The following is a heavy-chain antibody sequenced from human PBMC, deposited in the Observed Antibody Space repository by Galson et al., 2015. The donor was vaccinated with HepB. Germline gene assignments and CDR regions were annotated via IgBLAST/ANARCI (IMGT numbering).Heavy chain of an antibody. J-gene: IGHJ4*02. CDR1: GFTFSSYS. V-gene: IGHV3-48*01. CDR3: ARRSSGWDFDY. Sequence: SLRLSCAASGFTFSSYSMNWVRQAPGKGLEWVSYISSSSTIYYADSVKGRFTISRDNAKNSLYLQMNSLRAEDTAVYYCARRSSGWDFDYWGQGTLVTVSA. D-gene: IGHD6-19*01. CDR2: ISSSSTI.